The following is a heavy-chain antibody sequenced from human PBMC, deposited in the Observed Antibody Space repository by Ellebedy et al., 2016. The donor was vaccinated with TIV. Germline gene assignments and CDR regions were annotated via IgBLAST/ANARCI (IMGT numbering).Heavy chain of an antibody. D-gene: IGHD6-6*01. CDR3: ARDTPSIAAPRCDAFDI. CDR2: ISSSSSYI. Sequence: GGSLRLXXAASGFTFSSYSMNWVRQAPGKGLEWVSSISSSSSYIYYADSVKGRFTISRDNAKNSLYLQMNSLRAEDTAVYYCARDTPSIAAPRCDAFDIWGQGTMVTVSS. J-gene: IGHJ3*02. V-gene: IGHV3-21*01. CDR1: GFTFSSYS.